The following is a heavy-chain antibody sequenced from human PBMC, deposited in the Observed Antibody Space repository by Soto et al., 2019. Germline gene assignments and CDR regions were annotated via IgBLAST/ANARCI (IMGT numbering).Heavy chain of an antibody. V-gene: IGHV1-18*01. CDR3: TGGGQLFAGNYFDY. CDR2: ISNYNGDT. J-gene: IGHJ4*02. Sequence: QVQLVQSGAEVKKPGASVKVSCKASGYTFTSYGISWVRQAPGQGLEWMGWISNYNGDTNYAQKLQGRVTMTTDTSTSTASMELRSLKSDDTAVYYCTGGGQLFAGNYFDYWGQGTLVTVSS. CDR1: GYTFTSYG. D-gene: IGHD3-10*02.